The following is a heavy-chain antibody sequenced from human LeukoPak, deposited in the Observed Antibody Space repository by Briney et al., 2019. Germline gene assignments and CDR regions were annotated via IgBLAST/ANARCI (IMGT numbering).Heavy chain of an antibody. D-gene: IGHD3-3*01. V-gene: IGHV3-23*01. J-gene: IGHJ4*02. CDR3: AMGFLYYDPMRGK. CDR1: GFTFSSYA. CDR2: ISGSGGST. Sequence: PGGSLRLSCAASGFTFSSYAMSWVRQAPGKGLEWVSAISGSGGSTYYADSVKGRFTISRANSKNTLYLQMDSLRAEDTAVYYCAMGFLYYDPMRGKWGQGTLVTVSS.